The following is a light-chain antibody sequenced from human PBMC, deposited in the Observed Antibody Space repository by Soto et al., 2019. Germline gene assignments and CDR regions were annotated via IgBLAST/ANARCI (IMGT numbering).Light chain of an antibody. CDR1: RSNIGSNA. CDR3: AAWDDSLNGFYV. J-gene: IGLJ1*01. CDR2: RDN. Sequence: QSSLTQAPAAAATPWQRVTISCSRGRSNIGSNAVSWYQHLPGRAPKLLISRDNQRPSGVPDRFSGSKSGTSASLAISGLQSDDEADYYCAAWDDSLNGFYVFGTGTKVTVL. V-gene: IGLV1-44*01.